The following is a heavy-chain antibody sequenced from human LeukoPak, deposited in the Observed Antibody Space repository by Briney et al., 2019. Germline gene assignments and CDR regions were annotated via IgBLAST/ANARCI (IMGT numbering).Heavy chain of an antibody. D-gene: IGHD2-2*01. J-gene: IGHJ4*02. Sequence: PSETLSLTCTVSGGSISSYYWSWIRQPPGKGLEWIGYIYYSGSTNHNPSLKSRVTISVDTSKNQFSLKLSSVTAADTAVYYCARGQRYCSSTSCYELDYWGQGTLVTVSS. CDR3: ARGQRYCSSTSCYELDY. V-gene: IGHV4-59*01. CDR1: GGSISSYY. CDR2: IYYSGST.